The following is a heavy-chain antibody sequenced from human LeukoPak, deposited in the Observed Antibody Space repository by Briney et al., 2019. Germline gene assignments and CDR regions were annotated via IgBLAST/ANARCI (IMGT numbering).Heavy chain of an antibody. D-gene: IGHD3-3*01. CDR2: ISSSGSTI. Sequence: GGSLRLSCAASGFTFSIYAMSWVRQAPGKGLEWVSYISSSGSTIYYADSVKGRFTISRDNAKNSLYLQMNSLRAEDTALYYCARVRFLEWFLDIKLNYYMDVWGKGTTVTVSS. CDR3: ARVRFLEWFLDIKLNYYMDV. V-gene: IGHV3-48*04. CDR1: GFTFSIYA. J-gene: IGHJ6*03.